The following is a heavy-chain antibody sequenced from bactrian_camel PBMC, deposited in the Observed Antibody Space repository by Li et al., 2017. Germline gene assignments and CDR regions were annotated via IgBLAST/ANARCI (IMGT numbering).Heavy chain of an antibody. V-gene: IGHV3-3*01. D-gene: IGHD2*01. CDR2: IYRRGGMT. Sequence: QVQLVESGGGAVEAGGSLRLTCRADANTYSTNCMAWFRRPAGKEREGVAAIYRRGGMTYYGNPVRGRFTISQHNAQPTVYLQMDDLKPEDGGVYYCVAGQDCGRWYEGSFPYWGQGTQVTV. CDR3: VAGQDCGRWYEGSFPY. J-gene: IGHJ4*01. CDR1: ANTYSTNC.